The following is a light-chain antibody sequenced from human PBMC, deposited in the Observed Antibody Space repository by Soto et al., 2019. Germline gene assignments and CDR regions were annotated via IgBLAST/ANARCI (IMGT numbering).Light chain of an antibody. V-gene: IGKV3-15*01. J-gene: IGKJ5*01. CDR3: QKSTNWPLIT. CDR2: GAY. Sequence: DIVSTQSPGTMSLATGQRDTLSGRSIQSVSRNLAWYQQKRGQAHRLIIYGAYTRATGIPDRFSGRGSGTEFTLTTRRLKSEDFAVYYCQKSTNWPLITLGTGKRLELK. CDR1: QSVSRN.